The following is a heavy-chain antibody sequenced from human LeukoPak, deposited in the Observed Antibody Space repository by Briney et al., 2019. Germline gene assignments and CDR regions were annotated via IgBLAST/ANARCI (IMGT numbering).Heavy chain of an antibody. J-gene: IGHJ6*03. CDR3: ARDRDGYSYGSGYYYYMDV. CDR1: GFTFSSYS. V-gene: IGHV3-48*04. D-gene: IGHD5-18*01. CDR2: ISSSSST. Sequence: GGSLRLSCAASGFTFSSYSMNWVRQAPGKGLEWVSYISSSSSTYYADSVKGRFTISRDNAKNSLYLQMNSLRAEDTAVYYCARDRDGYSYGSGYYYYMDVWGKGTTVTVSS.